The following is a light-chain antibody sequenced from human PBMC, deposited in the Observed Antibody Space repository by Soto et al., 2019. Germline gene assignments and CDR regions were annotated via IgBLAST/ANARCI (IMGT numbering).Light chain of an antibody. CDR3: SSYSGSSHWV. CDR1: SRDIGAYNH. J-gene: IGLJ3*02. CDR2: EVT. V-gene: IGLV2-14*01. Sequence: QSALTQPASVSGSPGQSITISCTGTSRDIGAYNHVSWYQQHPGKAPKLLIYEVTNRPSGISVRFSASKSGSAASLTISGLQAEDEADYYCSSYSGSSHWVFGGGTNLTVL.